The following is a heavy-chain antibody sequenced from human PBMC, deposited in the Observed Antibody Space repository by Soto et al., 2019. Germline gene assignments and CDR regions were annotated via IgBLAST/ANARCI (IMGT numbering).Heavy chain of an antibody. Sequence: QVQLQESGPGLVKPSETLSLTCTVSGGSISSYYWSWIRQPPGKGLEWIGYIYYSGSTNYNPSLKSRVTISVDTPKYQFSLKLSSVTAADTAVYYCAREGGVFSGSGSYYANWGQGTLVTVSS. CDR3: AREGGVFSGSGSYYAN. CDR2: IYYSGST. CDR1: GGSISSYY. D-gene: IGHD3-10*01. V-gene: IGHV4-59*01. J-gene: IGHJ4*02.